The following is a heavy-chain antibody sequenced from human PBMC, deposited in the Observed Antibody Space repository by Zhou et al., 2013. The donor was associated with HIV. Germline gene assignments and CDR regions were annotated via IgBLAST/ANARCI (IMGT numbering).Heavy chain of an antibody. CDR1: GGSISSSSYY. CDR2: IYYSGST. D-gene: IGHD3-3*01. Sequence: QVQLQESGPGLVKPSETLSLTCTVSGGSISSSSYYWGWIRQPPGKGLEWIGSIYYSGSTYYNPSLKSRVTISVDTSKNQFSLKLSSVTAADTAVYYCARQGDLVIIRGGWFDPWGQGTLVTVSS. CDR3: ARQGDLVIIRGGWFDP. J-gene: IGHJ5*02. V-gene: IGHV4-39*01.